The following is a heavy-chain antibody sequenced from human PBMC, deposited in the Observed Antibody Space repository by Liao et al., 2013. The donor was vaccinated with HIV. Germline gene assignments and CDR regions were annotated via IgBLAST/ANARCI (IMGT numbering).Heavy chain of an antibody. Sequence: QVQLQESGPGLVKPSETLSLTCTVSGGSISTYYWSWIRQPPGKGLEWIGYIYYSGSTSYNPSLKSRVTISVHTSKIQFSLKLSSVTAADTAVYYCARALYSNSWYYEGGLGWLSNYYFDYWGQGTLVTVSS. D-gene: IGHD6-13*01. CDR1: GGSISTYY. CDR3: ARALYSNSWYYEGGLGWLSNYYFDY. CDR2: IYYSGST. J-gene: IGHJ4*02. V-gene: IGHV4-59*01.